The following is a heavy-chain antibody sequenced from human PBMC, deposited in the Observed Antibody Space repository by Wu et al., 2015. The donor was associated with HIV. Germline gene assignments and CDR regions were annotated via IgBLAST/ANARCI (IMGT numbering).Heavy chain of an antibody. D-gene: IGHD6-13*01. CDR2: ISAYNGNN. J-gene: IGHJ6*02. V-gene: IGHV1-18*01. CDR3: VRKISSWPTDLYHPKLPGMDV. CDR1: YILTTYP. Sequence: QAQLVQSGPEAKRPGASVKVSCKASYILTTYPIAWVRQAPGQRLEWMGWISAYNGNNKLCTEKLQGQSHHDHRQTSTKAQFYMELRSLKDLKDTAMYYCVRKISSWPTDLYHPKLPGMDVWGQGTNGHR.